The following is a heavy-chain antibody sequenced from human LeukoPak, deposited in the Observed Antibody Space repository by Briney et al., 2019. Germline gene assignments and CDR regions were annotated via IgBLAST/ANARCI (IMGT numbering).Heavy chain of an antibody. CDR2: IYYSGST. Sequence: SETLSLTCTVSGGSISSGGYYWSWIRQHPGKGLEWIGYIYYSGSTYYNPSLKSRVTISVDTSKNQFSLKLSSVTAADTAVYYCTRDRAAVAGGGAYYFDYWGQGTLVTVSS. J-gene: IGHJ4*02. D-gene: IGHD6-19*01. V-gene: IGHV4-31*03. CDR3: TRDRAAVAGGGAYYFDY. CDR1: GGSISSGGYY.